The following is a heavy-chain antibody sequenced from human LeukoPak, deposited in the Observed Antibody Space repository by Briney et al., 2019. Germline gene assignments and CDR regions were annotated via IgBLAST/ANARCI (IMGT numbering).Heavy chain of an antibody. V-gene: IGHV3-48*03. CDR3: AELGITMIGGV. CDR1: GFTLSSYE. CDR2: ISSSGSTI. J-gene: IGHJ6*04. Sequence: GGSLRLSCAASGFTLSSYEMNWVRQAPGKGLEWVSYISSSGSTIYYADSVKGRFTISRDNAKNSLYLQMNSLRAEDTAVYHCAELGITMIGGVWGKGTTVTSSS. D-gene: IGHD3-10*02.